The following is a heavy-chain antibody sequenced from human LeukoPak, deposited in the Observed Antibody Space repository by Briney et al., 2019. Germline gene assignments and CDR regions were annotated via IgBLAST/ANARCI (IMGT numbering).Heavy chain of an antibody. Sequence: GGSLRLSCAASGFTFSSYEMNWVRQAPGKGLEWVSYISSSGSTIYYADSVKGQFTISRDNAKNSLYLQMNSLRAEDTAVYYCAKDSVLLWFGELLGFDYWGQGTLVTVSS. CDR2: ISSSGSTI. CDR3: AKDSVLLWFGELLGFDY. CDR1: GFTFSSYE. D-gene: IGHD3-10*01. V-gene: IGHV3-48*03. J-gene: IGHJ4*02.